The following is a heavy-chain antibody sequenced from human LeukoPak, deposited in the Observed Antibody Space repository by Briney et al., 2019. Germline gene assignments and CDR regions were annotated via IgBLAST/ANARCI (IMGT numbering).Heavy chain of an antibody. CDR1: GGTFSSYA. J-gene: IGHJ6*04. Sequence: ASVKVSCKASGGTFSSYAISWVRQAPGQGLEWMGGMIPIFGTANYAQKFQGRVTITADESTSTAYMELSSLRSEDTAVYYCAVKMGGYCSSTSCYFSHGMDVWGKGTTVTVSS. CDR3: AVKMGGYCSSTSCYFSHGMDV. D-gene: IGHD2-2*01. CDR2: MIPIFGTA. V-gene: IGHV1-69*13.